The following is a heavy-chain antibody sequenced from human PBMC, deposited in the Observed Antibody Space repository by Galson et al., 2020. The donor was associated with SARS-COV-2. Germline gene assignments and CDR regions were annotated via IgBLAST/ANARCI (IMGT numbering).Heavy chain of an antibody. CDR2: ISAYNGNT. CDR1: GYTFTSYG. V-gene: IGHV1-18*04. D-gene: IGHD6-13*01. CDR3: ASTTAAGIGGPDYYGMDV. Sequence: ASVKVSCKASGYTFTSYGISWVRQAPGQGLEWMGWISAYNGNTNYAQKLQGRVTMTTDTSTSTAYMELRSLRSDDTAVYYCASTTAAGIGGPDYYGMDVWGQGTTVTVSS. J-gene: IGHJ6*02.